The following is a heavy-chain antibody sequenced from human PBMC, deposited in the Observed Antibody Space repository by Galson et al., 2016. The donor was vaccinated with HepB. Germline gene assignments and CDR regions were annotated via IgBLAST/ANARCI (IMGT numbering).Heavy chain of an antibody. CDR1: GFTFSNYG. CDR3: ARDHMNTPGGGIGY. V-gene: IGHV3-33*01. J-gene: IGHJ4*02. CDR2: TWYDGNNN. Sequence: SGFTFSNYGMHWVRQAPGKGLEWVAITWYDGNNNYYADSVKGRFTISRDNSKNTLYLQMNSMRAEDAAVYYCARDHMNTPGGGIGYWGQGARVTVTS. D-gene: IGHD3-16*02.